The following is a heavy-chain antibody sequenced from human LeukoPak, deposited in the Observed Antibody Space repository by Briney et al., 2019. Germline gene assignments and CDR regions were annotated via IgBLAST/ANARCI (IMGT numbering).Heavy chain of an antibody. D-gene: IGHD4-11*01. CDR3: AKARTHEYSNYNY. J-gene: IGHJ4*02. CDR2: INPSGGST. V-gene: IGHV1-46*01. CDR1: GNTFTNYY. Sequence: ASVKVSCKASGNTFTNYYMHWVRQAPGQGLEWMGMINPSGGSTTFAQKFQGRVTMTRDTSMSTVYMELSILRSEDTAVYYCAKARTHEYSNYNYWGQGTLVTVSS.